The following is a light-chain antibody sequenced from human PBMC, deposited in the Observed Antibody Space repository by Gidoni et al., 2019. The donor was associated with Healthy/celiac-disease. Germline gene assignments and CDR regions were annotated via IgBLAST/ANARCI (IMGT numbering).Light chain of an antibody. Sequence: DIQMTQSPSSLSASVGDRVTITCRASQSISSHLNWYQQKPGKAPKLLIYAATSLQSGVPSRFSGSGSGTDFTHIIRSLQPEDFATYYCQQSYSTPRTFGQGTKVEIK. CDR3: QQSYSTPRT. CDR1: QSISSH. J-gene: IGKJ1*01. CDR2: AAT. V-gene: IGKV1-39*01.